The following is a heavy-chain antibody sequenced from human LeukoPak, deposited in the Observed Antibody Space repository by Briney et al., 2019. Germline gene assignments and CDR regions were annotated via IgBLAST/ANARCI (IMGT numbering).Heavy chain of an antibody. V-gene: IGHV3-64*01. Sequence: GGSLRLSCAASGFTFSSYAMHWARQAPGKGLEYVSAISTNGVGTYYANSVKGRFTISRDNSKNTLYLQMGSLRAEDMAVYYCARWSSTSCYDYRGQGTLVTVSS. CDR3: ARWSSTSCYDY. D-gene: IGHD2-2*01. CDR2: ISTNGVGT. CDR1: GFTFSSYA. J-gene: IGHJ4*02.